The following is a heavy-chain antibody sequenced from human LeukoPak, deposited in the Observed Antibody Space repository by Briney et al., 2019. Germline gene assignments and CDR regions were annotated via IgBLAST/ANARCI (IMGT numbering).Heavy chain of an antibody. V-gene: IGHV3-21*01. CDR2: ITSSSSSTYR. CDR3: ASRSHTAMVSYFDY. Sequence: GGSLRLSCAASGFTFSRYSMNWVRQAPGKGLEWVSSITSSSSSTYRYYADSVKGRFAVSRDNAKNSLYLQMNSLRAEDTAVYYCASRSHTAMVSYFDYWGQGTLVTVSS. D-gene: IGHD5-18*01. CDR1: GFTFSRYS. J-gene: IGHJ4*02.